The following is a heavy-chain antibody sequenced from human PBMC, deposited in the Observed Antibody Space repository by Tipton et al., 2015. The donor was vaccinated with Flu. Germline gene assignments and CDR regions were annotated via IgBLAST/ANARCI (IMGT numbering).Heavy chain of an antibody. Sequence: TLSLTCTVSGGSISSGGYYWSWIRQHPGKGLEWIGYIYYSGSTYYNPSLKSRVTISVDTSKNQFSLKLSSVTAADTAVYYCASRPLGELWAYPYYFDYGGQGTLVTVPS. V-gene: IGHV4-31*03. D-gene: IGHD3-10*01. CDR3: ASRPLGELWAYPYYFDY. J-gene: IGHJ4*02. CDR2: IYYSGST. CDR1: GGSISSGGYY.